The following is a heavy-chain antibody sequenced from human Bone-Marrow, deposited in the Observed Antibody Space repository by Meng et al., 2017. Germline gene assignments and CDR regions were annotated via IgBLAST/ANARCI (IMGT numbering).Heavy chain of an antibody. V-gene: IGHV1-46*01. Sequence: ASVKVSCKASGYTFSAYWIHWMRQAPGQGLEWMGIINPSGGSTSYAQKFQGRVTMTRDTSTSTVYMELSSLRSEDTAVYYCARDGTFAAIARTFDYWGQGTLVTVSS. CDR2: INPSGGST. CDR1: GYTFSAYW. CDR3: ARDGTFAAIARTFDY. J-gene: IGHJ4*02. D-gene: IGHD2-2*01.